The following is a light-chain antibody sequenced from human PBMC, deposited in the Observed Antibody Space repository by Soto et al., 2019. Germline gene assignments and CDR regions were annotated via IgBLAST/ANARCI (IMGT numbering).Light chain of an antibody. J-gene: IGKJ1*01. Sequence: EIVMTQSPVTLSVSPGERATLSCRASQSVSSNLAWYQQKPGQAPSLLIYGALTRATGIPARFSGTGSGTEFTLTISSLQSEDFALYYCQQYNDWPLTFXQGTKVDIK. CDR2: GAL. CDR3: QQYNDWPLT. CDR1: QSVSSN. V-gene: IGKV3-15*01.